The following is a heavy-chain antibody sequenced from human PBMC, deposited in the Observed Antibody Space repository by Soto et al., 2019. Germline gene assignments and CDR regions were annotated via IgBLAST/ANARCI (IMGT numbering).Heavy chain of an antibody. CDR2: MNEDGSER. V-gene: IGHV3-7*03. J-gene: IGHJ4*02. Sequence: VGSLRLSCAVSGLSFSSAWMTWIRQAPGKGLERVAIMNEDGSERYYVDSVKGRFTISRDNAKNALFLQMNSLRVEDTAVYFCARDRAYSRFDYWGQGSLVTVSS. D-gene: IGHD4-4*01. CDR3: ARDRAYSRFDY. CDR1: GLSFSSAW.